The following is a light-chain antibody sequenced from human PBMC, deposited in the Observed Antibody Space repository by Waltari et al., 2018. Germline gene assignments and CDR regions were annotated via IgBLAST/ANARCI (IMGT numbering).Light chain of an antibody. CDR1: QSINNY. CDR3: QQRSNWAPNN. Sequence: IVLSHSPPTLSLSPGEQATLSSRASQSINNYLALYQHKPGQPPRLLSYDASKRATGSPARFSGTRSGKDFTLTIIRLEGEDFAVDYCQQRSNWAPNNFGEGTKLEIK. J-gene: IGKJ2*01. CDR2: DAS. V-gene: IGKV3-11*01.